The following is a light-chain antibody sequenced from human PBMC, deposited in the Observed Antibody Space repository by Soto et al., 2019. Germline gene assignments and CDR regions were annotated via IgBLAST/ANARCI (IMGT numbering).Light chain of an antibody. CDR1: VGL. V-gene: IGLV2-23*01. Sequence: QSVLTQPVSVSGSPGKSITISCTGTVGLVSWYQQHPGKAPKLIIYDDTKRPSGVSSRFSGSKSGNTASLTISGLQAEVEDDYYCCLYVGGRTYVFGTGTKVTVL. J-gene: IGLJ1*01. CDR2: DDT. CDR3: CLYVGGRTYV.